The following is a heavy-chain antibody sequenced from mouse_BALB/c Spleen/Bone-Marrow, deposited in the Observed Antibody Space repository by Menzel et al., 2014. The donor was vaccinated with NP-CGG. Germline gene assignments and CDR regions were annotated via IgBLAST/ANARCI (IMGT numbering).Heavy chain of an antibody. CDR3: ARYYYGSSYAMDY. CDR1: GFNIKDTY. Sequence: SGAELVKPGASVKLSCTASGFNIKDTYMHWVKQRPEQGLEWIGRIDPANGNTKYDPKFQGKATITADTSSNTAYLQLISLTSEDTAVYYCARYYYGSSYAMDYWGQGTSVTVSS. J-gene: IGHJ4*01. D-gene: IGHD1-1*01. V-gene: IGHV14-3*02. CDR2: IDPANGNT.